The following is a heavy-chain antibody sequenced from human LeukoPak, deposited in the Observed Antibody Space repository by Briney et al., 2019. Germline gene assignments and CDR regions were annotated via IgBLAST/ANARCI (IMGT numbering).Heavy chain of an antibody. CDR2: IYYSGIT. J-gene: IGHJ4*02. V-gene: IGHV4-59*01. CDR3: AGALVRGVSPFGY. D-gene: IGHD3-10*01. Sequence: SETLSLTCTVSGGSISNYYWNYIRQPPGKGLEWIAYIYYSGITNYNPSLKSRVTISVDTSKNQFSLKLSSVTAADTAVYYCAGALVRGVSPFGYWGQGTLVTVSS. CDR1: GGSISNYY.